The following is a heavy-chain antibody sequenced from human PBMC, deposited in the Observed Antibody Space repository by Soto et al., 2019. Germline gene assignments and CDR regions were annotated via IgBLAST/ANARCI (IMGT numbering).Heavy chain of an antibody. J-gene: IGHJ3*02. D-gene: IGHD3-3*01. CDR3: ARSGLRFLEWSFDM. CDR2: TYYRSKWYN. V-gene: IGHV6-1*01. CDR1: VDSVSSNSAA. Sequence: SQTLSLTCAISVDSVSSNSAAWNWIRQSPSRGLEWLGRTYYRSKWYNDYAVSVKSRITINPDTSKNQFSLQLNSVTPEDTAVYYCARSGLRFLEWSFDMWGQGTMVTVSS.